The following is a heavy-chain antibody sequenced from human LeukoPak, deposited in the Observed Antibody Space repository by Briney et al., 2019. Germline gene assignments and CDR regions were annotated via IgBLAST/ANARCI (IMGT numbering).Heavy chain of an antibody. CDR1: GGSISSYY. J-gene: IGHJ5*02. V-gene: IGHV4-59*01. D-gene: IGHD6-13*01. Sequence: SETLSLTCTVSGGSISSYYWSWIRQPPGKGLEWIGYIYYSGSTNYNPSLKSRVTISVDTSKNQFSLKLSSVTAADTAVFYCARGGYSSSWYYDAGGFDPWGQGTLVTVSS. CDR3: ARGGYSSSWYYDAGGFDP. CDR2: IYYSGST.